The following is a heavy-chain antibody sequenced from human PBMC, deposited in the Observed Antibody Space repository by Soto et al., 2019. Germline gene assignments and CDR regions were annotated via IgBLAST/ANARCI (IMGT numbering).Heavy chain of an antibody. V-gene: IGHV3-21*01. CDR3: ASIDSSGYLDI. CDR2: ISSSSSYI. J-gene: IGHJ3*02. D-gene: IGHD3-22*01. CDR1: GFTFSSYS. Sequence: EVQLVESGGGLVKPGGSPRLSCAASGFTFSSYSMNWVRQAPGKGLEWVSSISSSSSYIYYADSVKGRFTISRDNAKNSLYLQMNSLRAEDTAVYYCASIDSSGYLDIWGQGTMVTVSS.